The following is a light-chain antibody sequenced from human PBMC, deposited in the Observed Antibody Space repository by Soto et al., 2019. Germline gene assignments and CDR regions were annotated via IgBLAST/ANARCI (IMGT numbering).Light chain of an antibody. CDR2: DNN. J-gene: IGLJ2*01. V-gene: IGLV1-51*01. CDR3: ATWDGSLPGEV. Sequence: QSVLTQSPSVSAAPGQTVTISRSGSSSNIGNNYVSWYQQLPGTAPKLLIYDNNKRPSGIPDRFSGSKSGTSGTLDITGLQTGDEADYYCATWDGSLPGEVFGGGTKVTVL. CDR1: SSNIGNNY.